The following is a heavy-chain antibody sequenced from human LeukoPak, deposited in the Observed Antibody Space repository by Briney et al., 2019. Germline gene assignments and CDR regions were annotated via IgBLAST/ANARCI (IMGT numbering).Heavy chain of an antibody. CDR1: GGSISSGGYY. Sequence: PSQTLSLTCTVSGGSISSGGYYWSWLRQPPGKGLEWIGYIYHSGSTYYNPSLKSRVTISVDTSKNQFSLKLSSVTAADTAVYYCARKKVAGRYYYGMDVWGQGTTVTVSS. D-gene: IGHD6-19*01. CDR3: ARKKVAGRYYYGMDV. V-gene: IGHV4-30-2*01. J-gene: IGHJ6*02. CDR2: IYHSGST.